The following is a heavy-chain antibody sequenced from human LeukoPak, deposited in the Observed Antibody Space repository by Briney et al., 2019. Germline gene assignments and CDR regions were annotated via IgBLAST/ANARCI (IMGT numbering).Heavy chain of an antibody. V-gene: IGHV4-38-2*01. J-gene: IGHJ4*02. CDR1: GYSISSGYY. CDR2: IYHSGST. D-gene: IGHD2-15*01. Sequence: PSETLSLTCAVSGYSISSGYYWGWIRQPPGKGLEWIGSIYHSGSTFYNPSLKSRVTISVDTSKNRFPLKLTSVTAADTAVYYCAKVAPSDFDYWGQGTLVTVSS. CDR3: AKVAPSDFDY.